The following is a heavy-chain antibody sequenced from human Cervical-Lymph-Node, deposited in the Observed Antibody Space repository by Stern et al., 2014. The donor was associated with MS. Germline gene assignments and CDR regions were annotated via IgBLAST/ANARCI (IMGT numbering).Heavy chain of an antibody. V-gene: IGHV4-59*07. D-gene: IGHD3-10*02. Sequence: VQLLESGPGLVKPSDTLSLICTVTGDSISSYFWGWIRQPPGKGLEWIGNVHYRGSTNYNPSLQSRVPISFDTSKTQFSLSLPAVTAADTAVYFCTRVFGGFADYWGQGTLVTVSS. CDR2: VHYRGST. J-gene: IGHJ4*02. CDR1: GDSISSYF. CDR3: TRVFGGFADY.